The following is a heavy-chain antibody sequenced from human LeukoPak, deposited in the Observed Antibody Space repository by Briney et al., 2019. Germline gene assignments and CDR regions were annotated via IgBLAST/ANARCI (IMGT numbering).Heavy chain of an antibody. J-gene: IGHJ6*02. CDR3: ATYTHWVAGDV. CDR1: GFTFSDSW. CDR2: MNQDGSAK. Sequence: GPLRLSCAASGFTFSDSWMSWVRQAPGKGLEWVANMNQDGSAKGYVDSVKGRFTISRDNARNSLYLQMSSLRPEDTAVYYCATYTHWVAGDVWGQGTTVTVSS. V-gene: IGHV3-7*01. D-gene: IGHD3-16*01.